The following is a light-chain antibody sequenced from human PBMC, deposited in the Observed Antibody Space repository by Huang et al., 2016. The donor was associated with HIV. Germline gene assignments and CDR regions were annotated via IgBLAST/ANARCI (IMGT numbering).Light chain of an antibody. J-gene: IGKJ5*01. CDR3: QQYKNVPIT. CDR2: TAS. Sequence: DIQMTQSPSSLSAPVGDRVTITCQASQDIADYLNWYKQKPGKAPKLLIHTASNLETGVPSRFRGSGSGTHFTFTISSLQPEDIGAYYCQQYKNVPITFGQGTRLEIK. CDR1: QDIADY. V-gene: IGKV1-33*01.